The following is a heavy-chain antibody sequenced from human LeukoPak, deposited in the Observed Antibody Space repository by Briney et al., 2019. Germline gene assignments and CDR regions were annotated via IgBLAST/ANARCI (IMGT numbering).Heavy chain of an antibody. D-gene: IGHD2-15*01. J-gene: IGHJ4*02. Sequence: PSETLSLTCAVYGGSFSGYYWSWIRQPPGKGLEWIGEINHSGSTNYNPSLKSRVTISVDTSKNQFSLKLSSVTAADTAVYYCARGDCSGGSCYGYWGRGTLVTVSS. CDR3: ARGDCSGGSCYGY. CDR1: GGSFSGYY. CDR2: INHSGST. V-gene: IGHV4-34*01.